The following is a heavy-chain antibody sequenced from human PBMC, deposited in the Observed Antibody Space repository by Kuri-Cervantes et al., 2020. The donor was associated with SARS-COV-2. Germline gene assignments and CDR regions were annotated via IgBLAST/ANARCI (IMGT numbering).Heavy chain of an antibody. D-gene: IGHD3-3*01. CDR2: INSDGSST. CDR3: ASLSNLEWLPP. J-gene: IGHJ5*02. Sequence: LSLTCAASGFTFSSYWMHWVRQAPGKGLVWVSRINSDGSSTSYADSVKGRFTISRDNAKNTLYLQTNSLRAEDTAVYYCASLSNLEWLPPWGQGTLVTVSS. V-gene: IGHV3-74*01. CDR1: GFTFSSYW.